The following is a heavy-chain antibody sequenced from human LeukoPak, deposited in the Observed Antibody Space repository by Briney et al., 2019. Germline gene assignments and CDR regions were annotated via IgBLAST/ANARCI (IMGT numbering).Heavy chain of an antibody. CDR2: IQYDGSNK. Sequence: PGGSLRLSCAASGFTFSSFGMHWVRQAPGKGLEWVAFIQYDGSNKKYADSVKGRFTISRDSSKNTLYLQMNSLRAEDTAVYYCAKELSITMIVAFDYWGQGTLVTVSS. CDR3: AKELSITMIVAFDY. V-gene: IGHV3-30*02. CDR1: GFTFSSFG. J-gene: IGHJ4*02. D-gene: IGHD3-22*01.